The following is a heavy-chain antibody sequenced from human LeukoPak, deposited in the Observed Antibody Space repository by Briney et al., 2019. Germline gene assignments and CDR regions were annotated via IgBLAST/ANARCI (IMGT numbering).Heavy chain of an antibody. CDR2: IWYDGSNK. CDR1: GFTFSSYA. D-gene: IGHD6-19*01. CDR3: ARRYSSGWYYLDY. Sequence: GRSLRLSCAASGFTFSSYAMHWVRQAPGKGLEWVAVIWYDGSNKYYADSVKGRFTISRDNSKNTLYLQMNSLRAEDAAVYYCARRYSSGWYYLDYWGQGTLVTVSS. V-gene: IGHV3-33*01. J-gene: IGHJ4*02.